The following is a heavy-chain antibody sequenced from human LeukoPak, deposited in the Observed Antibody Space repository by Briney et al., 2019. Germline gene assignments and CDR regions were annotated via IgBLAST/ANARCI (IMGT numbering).Heavy chain of an antibody. CDR2: ISGSGGST. D-gene: IGHD6-13*01. V-gene: IGHV3-23*01. CDR1: GSIFSTYA. J-gene: IGHJ4*02. Sequence: PGGSLRLSCATSGSIFSTYALSWVRQAPGMGLEWASSISGSGGSTYHADSVKGRFTISRDSSKNTLYLQMNSLRAEDTAIYYCARVIRAAPGKGYFDYWGQGTLVTVSS. CDR3: ARVIRAAPGKGYFDY.